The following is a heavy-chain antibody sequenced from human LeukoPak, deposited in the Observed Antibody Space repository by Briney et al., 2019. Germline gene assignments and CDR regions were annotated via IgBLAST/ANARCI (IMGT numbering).Heavy chain of an antibody. D-gene: IGHD3-9*01. CDR2: IYHSGST. V-gene: IGHV4-38-2*02. Sequence: SSETLSLTCTVSGYSISSGYYWGWIRQPPGKGLEWIGSIYHSGSTYYNPSLKSRVTISVDTSKNQFSLKLSSVTAADTAVYYCARGLRYFANGWGQGTLVTVSS. CDR3: ARGLRYFANG. J-gene: IGHJ4*02. CDR1: GYSISSGYY.